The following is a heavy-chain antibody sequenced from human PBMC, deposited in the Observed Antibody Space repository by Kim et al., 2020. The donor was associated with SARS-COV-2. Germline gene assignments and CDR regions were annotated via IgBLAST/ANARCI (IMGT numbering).Heavy chain of an antibody. CDR2: VAHDGSVQ. Sequence: GGSLRLSCAASGFTFSNHGMHWVRQAPGKGLDWVAVVAHDGSVQFYADSAKGRFTISRDNSRNTLYLQMNSLRVDDTAVYYCAKEIGGGLPLEDWGQGTLVTVSS. D-gene: IGHD2-15*01. CDR1: GFTFSNHG. V-gene: IGHV3-30*18. CDR3: AKEIGGGLPLED. J-gene: IGHJ4*02.